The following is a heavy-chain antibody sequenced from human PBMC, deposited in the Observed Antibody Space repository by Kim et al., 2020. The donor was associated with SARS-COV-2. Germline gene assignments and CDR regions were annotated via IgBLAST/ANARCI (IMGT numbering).Heavy chain of an antibody. V-gene: IGHV3-30-3*01. CDR2: ISYDGRNK. D-gene: IGHD3-10*01. CDR3: ARGNYYESVSLSDYYNGMDV. Sequence: GGSLSLSCAASGLSFDSAAMNWVRQAPGKGLEGVAVISYDGRNKEYADSVKGRFTISRDNPKSTLYLQMNSLRAEDTAVYYCARGNYYESVSLSDYYNGMDVWGQGTTVTVSS. CDR1: GLSFDSAA. J-gene: IGHJ6*02.